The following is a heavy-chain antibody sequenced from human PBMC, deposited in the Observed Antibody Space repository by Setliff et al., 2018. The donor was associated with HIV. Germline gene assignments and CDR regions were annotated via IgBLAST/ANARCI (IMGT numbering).Heavy chain of an antibody. J-gene: IGHJ4*02. CDR2: IKSKTDGGTT. V-gene: IGHV3-15*07. CDR1: GFTFSNAW. D-gene: IGHD1-26*01. Sequence: GGSLRLSCAASGFTFSNAWMNWVRQAPGRGLEWVGRIKSKTDGGTTDYAAPVKGRFTISRDDSKNTLYLQMNSLKTEDTAVYYCTTDLGGSYHGWNYWGQGTLVTVSS. CDR3: TTDLGGSYHGWNY.